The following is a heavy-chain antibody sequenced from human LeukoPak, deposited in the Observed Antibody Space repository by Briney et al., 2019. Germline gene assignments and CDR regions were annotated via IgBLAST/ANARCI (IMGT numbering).Heavy chain of an antibody. CDR3: ARDYYGSGSYYQDY. J-gene: IGHJ4*02. Sequence: GRSLRLSCAASGITFSSYGMHWVRQAPGKGLEWVAVIWYDGSNKYYADSVKGRFTISRDNSKNTLYLQMNSLRAEDTAVYYCARDYYGSGSYYQDYWGQGTLVTVSS. D-gene: IGHD3-10*01. V-gene: IGHV3-33*01. CDR1: GITFSSYG. CDR2: IWYDGSNK.